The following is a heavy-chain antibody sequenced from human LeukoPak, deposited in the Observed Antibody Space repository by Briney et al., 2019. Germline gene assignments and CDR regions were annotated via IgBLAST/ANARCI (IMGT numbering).Heavy chain of an antibody. CDR3: AKTYYYDSSGYSHYLAYDY. Sequence: SVKVSCKASGGTFSIYAISWVRQAPGQGLEWMGGIIPIFGTANYAQKFQGRVTITADESTSTAYMELNSLGAEDTAIYYCAKTYYYDSSGYSHYLAYDYWGQGTLVTVSS. CDR2: IIPIFGTA. CDR1: GGTFSIYA. J-gene: IGHJ4*02. D-gene: IGHD3-22*01. V-gene: IGHV1-69*13.